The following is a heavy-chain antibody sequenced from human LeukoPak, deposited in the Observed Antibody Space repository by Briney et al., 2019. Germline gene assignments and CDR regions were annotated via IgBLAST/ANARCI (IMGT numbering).Heavy chain of an antibody. CDR3: ARPNSHYLGNAAFDI. CDR2: IYDSGST. Sequence: SETLSLTCVVSGGSTINYYWSWIRQPPGKGLEWIGYIYDSGSTNYNPSLESRVTISINTSKNQFSLKLSSVTAADTAVYYCARPNSHYLGNAAFDIWGQGTMVTVSS. V-gene: IGHV4-59*01. J-gene: IGHJ3*02. CDR1: GGSTINYY. D-gene: IGHD4-11*01.